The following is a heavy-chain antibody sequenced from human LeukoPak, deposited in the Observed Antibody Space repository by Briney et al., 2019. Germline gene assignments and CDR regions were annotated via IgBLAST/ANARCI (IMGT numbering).Heavy chain of an antibody. V-gene: IGHV3-21*01. D-gene: IGHD3-10*01. Sequence: GGSLRLSCAASGFTFSSYSMRWVRQAPWKGLEWVSSISSSGTYIYYADSVKGRFTISRDNAKNSVHLQMNSLRAEDTAVYYCARDQGGSGGNWGQGTLVTVSS. CDR3: ARDQGGSGGN. CDR1: GFTFSSYS. CDR2: ISSSGTYI. J-gene: IGHJ1*01.